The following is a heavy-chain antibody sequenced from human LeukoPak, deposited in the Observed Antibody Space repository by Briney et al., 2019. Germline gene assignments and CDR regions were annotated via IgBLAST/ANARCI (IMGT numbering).Heavy chain of an antibody. CDR1: GFTFDDYA. CDR3: AKTLRYGDYPTGFDP. CDR2: ISGSGGST. Sequence: PTGGSLRLSCAASGFTFDDYAMHWVRQAPGKGLEWVSAISGSGGSTYYADSVKGRFTISRDNSKNTLYLQMNSLRAEDTAVYYCAKTLRYGDYPTGFDPWGQGTLVTVSS. J-gene: IGHJ5*02. V-gene: IGHV3-23*01. D-gene: IGHD4-17*01.